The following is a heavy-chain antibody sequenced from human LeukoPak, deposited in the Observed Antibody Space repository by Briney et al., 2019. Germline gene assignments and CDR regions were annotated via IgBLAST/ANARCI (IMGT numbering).Heavy chain of an antibody. CDR3: ARDQGLQSDYYMDV. V-gene: IGHV1-69*05. D-gene: IGHD4-11*01. CDR2: IIPIFGTA. Sequence: SVKVSCKASGGTFSSYAICWVRQAPGQGLEWMGGIIPIFGTANYAQKFQGRVTITTDESTSTAYMELSSLRSEDTAVYYCARDQGLQSDYYMDVWGKGTTVTVSS. J-gene: IGHJ6*03. CDR1: GGTFSSYA.